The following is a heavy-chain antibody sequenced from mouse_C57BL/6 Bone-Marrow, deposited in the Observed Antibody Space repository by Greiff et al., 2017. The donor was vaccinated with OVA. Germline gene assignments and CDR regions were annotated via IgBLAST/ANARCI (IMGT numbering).Heavy chain of an antibody. J-gene: IGHJ3*01. CDR1: GFNIKDYY. V-gene: IGHV14-2*01. CDR3: ARRFTTVVATFAY. Sequence: VQLQQSGAELVKPGASVKLSCTASGFNIKDYYMHWVKQRTEQGLEWIGRIDPEDGETKYAPKFQGKATITADTTSTTAYLQLSSLTSEDTAVYYCARRFTTVVATFAYWGQGTLVTVSA. D-gene: IGHD1-1*01. CDR2: IDPEDGET.